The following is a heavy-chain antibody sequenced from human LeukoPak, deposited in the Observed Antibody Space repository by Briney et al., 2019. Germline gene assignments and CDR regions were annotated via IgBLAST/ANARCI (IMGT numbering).Heavy chain of an antibody. CDR2: IYTSGST. Sequence: SETLSLTCTVSGGSISSYYWSWIRQPAGKGLEWIGRIYTSGSTNYNPSLKSRVTMSVDTSKNQFSLKLSSVTAADTAVYYCARHQVFGWFGELLVDYYGMDVWGQGTTVTVSS. CDR1: GGSISSYY. D-gene: IGHD3-10*01. CDR3: ARHQVFGWFGELLVDYYGMDV. V-gene: IGHV4-4*07. J-gene: IGHJ6*02.